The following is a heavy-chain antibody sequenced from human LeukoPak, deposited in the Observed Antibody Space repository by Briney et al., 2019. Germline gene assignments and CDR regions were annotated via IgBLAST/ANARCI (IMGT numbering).Heavy chain of an antibody. D-gene: IGHD6-6*01. J-gene: IGHJ4*02. Sequence: ASVTVSCKASGYTFTGYYMHWMRQAPGQGLAWMGWINPNSGGTNFAQKFQGRVTMTRDTSISTAYMELSRLRSDDTAVYYCARGSSSSFYFDYWGQGTLVTVSP. CDR1: GYTFTGYY. CDR3: ARGSSSSFYFDY. CDR2: INPNSGGT. V-gene: IGHV1-2*02.